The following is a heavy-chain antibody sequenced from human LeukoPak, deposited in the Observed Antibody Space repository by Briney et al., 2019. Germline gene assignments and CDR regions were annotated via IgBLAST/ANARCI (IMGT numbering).Heavy chain of an antibody. V-gene: IGHV1-8*01. CDR1: GYTFTSYD. D-gene: IGHD5-18*01. Sequence: GASVKVSCKASGYTFTSYDINWVRQATGQGLEWMGWINPHSGNTGYAQKFQGRVTMTRNTSISTAYMELSSLRSEDTAVYYCSRGGYSYEYYYYYYYMGVWGKGTTVTVSS. CDR3: SRGGYSYEYYYYYYYMGV. J-gene: IGHJ6*03. CDR2: INPHSGNT.